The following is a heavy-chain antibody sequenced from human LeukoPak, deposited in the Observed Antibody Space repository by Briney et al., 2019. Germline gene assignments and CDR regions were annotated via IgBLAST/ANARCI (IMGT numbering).Heavy chain of an antibody. Sequence: PGGSLRLSCAASGFTFSSYGMHWVRQAPGKGLEWVAVISYDGSNKYYADSVKGRFTISRDNSKNTLYLQMNSLRAEDTAVYYCASLLLRGSYSDYWGQGTLVTVSS. CDR1: GFTFSSYG. D-gene: IGHD1-26*01. V-gene: IGHV3-30*03. CDR3: ASLLLRGSYSDY. CDR2: ISYDGSNK. J-gene: IGHJ4*02.